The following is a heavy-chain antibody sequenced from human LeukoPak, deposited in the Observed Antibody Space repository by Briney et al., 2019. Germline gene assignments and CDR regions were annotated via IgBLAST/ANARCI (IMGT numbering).Heavy chain of an antibody. CDR2: ISSSSSYI. CDR3: ARDFQYSSSHPFDY. CDR1: GFTFSSYS. D-gene: IGHD6-6*01. Sequence: GGSLRLSCAASGFTFSSYSMNWVRQAPRKGLEWVSSISSSSSYIYYADSVKGRFTISRDYAKNSLYLQMNSLRAEDTAVYYCARDFQYSSSHPFDYWGQGTLVTVSS. J-gene: IGHJ4*02. V-gene: IGHV3-21*03.